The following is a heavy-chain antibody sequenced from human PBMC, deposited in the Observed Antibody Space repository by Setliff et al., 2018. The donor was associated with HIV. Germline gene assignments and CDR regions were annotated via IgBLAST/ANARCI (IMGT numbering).Heavy chain of an antibody. V-gene: IGHV4-4*02. Sequence: SETLSLTCAVSAYSINSGYYWSWVRQPPGKGLEWIGEIYHSGSTNYNPSLKRRVTISVDNSKNQFSLKLSSVTAADTAVYYCARDPVWFGELSWFDPWGQGTLVTVSS. J-gene: IGHJ5*02. CDR1: AYSINSGYY. D-gene: IGHD3-10*01. CDR2: IYHSGST. CDR3: ARDPVWFGELSWFDP.